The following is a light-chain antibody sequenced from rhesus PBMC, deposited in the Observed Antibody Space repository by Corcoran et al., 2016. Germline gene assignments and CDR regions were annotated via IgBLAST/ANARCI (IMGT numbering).Light chain of an antibody. CDR1: QGITND. CDR3: QHYYSTPPT. CDR2: EAS. Sequence: DIQMTQSPSSLSASVGDRVTITCRASQGITNDLAWYQQNPGETPKLLIYEASSLQSGITSRFSGSGSGTDFTITISSLQSEDFATYYCQHYYSTPPTFGQGTKVEIK. J-gene: IGKJ1*01. V-gene: IGKV1-25*01.